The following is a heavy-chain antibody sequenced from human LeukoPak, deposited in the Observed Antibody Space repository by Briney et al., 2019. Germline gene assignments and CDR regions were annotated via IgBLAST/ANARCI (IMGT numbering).Heavy chain of an antibody. V-gene: IGHV3-20*04. CDR2: INWNGGST. J-gene: IGHJ4*02. CDR1: GFIFDDYG. CDR3: ARDLEMAFDY. D-gene: IGHD5-24*01. Sequence: GGSLRLSCAAFGFIFDDYGMSWVRQAPGKGLGWVSGINWNGGSTGYADSVKGRFTISRDNAKNSLYLQMNSLRAEDTALYYCARDLEMAFDYWGQGTLVTVSS.